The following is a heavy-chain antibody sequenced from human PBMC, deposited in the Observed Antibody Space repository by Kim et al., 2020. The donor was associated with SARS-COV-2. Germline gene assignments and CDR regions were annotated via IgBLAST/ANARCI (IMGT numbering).Heavy chain of an antibody. CDR3: ATLRGWELRFDY. Sequence: SETLSLTCAVSGGSISSSNWWSWVRQPPGKGLEWIGEIYHSGSTNYNPSLKSRVTISVDKSKNQFSLKLSSVTAADTAVYYCATLRGWELRFDYWGQGTLVTVSS. J-gene: IGHJ4*02. CDR2: IYHSGST. V-gene: IGHV4-4*02. CDR1: GGSISSSNW. D-gene: IGHD2-15*01.